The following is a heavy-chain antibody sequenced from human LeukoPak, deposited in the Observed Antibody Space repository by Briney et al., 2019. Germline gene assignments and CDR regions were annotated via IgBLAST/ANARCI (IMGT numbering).Heavy chain of an antibody. CDR1: GGSISSDY. CDR3: ARASEDYYYYYMDV. D-gene: IGHD1-14*01. Sequence: PSETLSLTCTVSGGSISSDYWSWIRQPPGKGLEWIGYIYYSGSTNYNPSLKSRVTISVDTSKNQFSLKLSSVTAADTAVYYCARASEDYYYYYMDVWGKGTTVTISS. J-gene: IGHJ6*03. V-gene: IGHV4-59*01. CDR2: IYYSGST.